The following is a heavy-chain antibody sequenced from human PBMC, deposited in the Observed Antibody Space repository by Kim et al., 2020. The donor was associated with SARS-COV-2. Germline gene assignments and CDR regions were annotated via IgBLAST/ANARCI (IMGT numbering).Heavy chain of an antibody. Sequence: ASVKVSCKASGYTFTSYYMHWVRQAPGQGLEWKGIINPSGGSTSYAQKFQGRVTMTRDTSTSTVYMELSSLRSEDTAVYYCARGIGAPYYDFWSGYYPPATNWFDPWGQGTLVTVSS. J-gene: IGHJ5*02. CDR1: GYTFTSYY. CDR3: ARGIGAPYYDFWSGYYPPATNWFDP. D-gene: IGHD3-3*01. V-gene: IGHV1-46*01. CDR2: INPSGGST.